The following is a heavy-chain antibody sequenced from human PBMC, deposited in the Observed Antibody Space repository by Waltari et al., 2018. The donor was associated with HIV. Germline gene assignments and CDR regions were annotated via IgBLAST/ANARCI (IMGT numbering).Heavy chain of an antibody. CDR2: IYYTGTT. Sequence: LQLQQSGSGLVQPSETLPPPCTVSGCSVFNSDYSWYLIRPSPGKGLEWIGNIYYTGTTFYNPSPKRRVTRSADLSKNQFSLRLRSVTAADTAIYYCARRPRMAVFYLYDGMDVWGQGTTVTVSS. J-gene: IGHJ6*02. V-gene: IGHV4-39*01. CDR3: ARRPRMAVFYLYDGMDV. CDR1: GCSVFNSDYS. D-gene: IGHD2-8*01.